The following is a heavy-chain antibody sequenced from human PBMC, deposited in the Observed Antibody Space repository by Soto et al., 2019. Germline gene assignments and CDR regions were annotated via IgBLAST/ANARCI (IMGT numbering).Heavy chain of an antibody. J-gene: IGHJ5*02. CDR2: ISAYNGNT. V-gene: IGHV1-18*01. Sequence: QVQLVQSGAEVKKPGASVKVSCKASGYTFTSYGISWVRQAPGQGLEWMGWISAYNGNTNYAQKLQGRVTMTTDTSTSTAYMELRSLRSDDTAVYYCARNRFEEVYSTYGNWFDPWGQGPLVTVSS. CDR3: ARNRFEEVYSTYGNWFDP. D-gene: IGHD4-4*01. CDR1: GYTFTSYG.